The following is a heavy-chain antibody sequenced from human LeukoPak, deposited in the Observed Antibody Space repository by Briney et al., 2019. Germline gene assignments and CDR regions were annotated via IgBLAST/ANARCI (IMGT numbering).Heavy chain of an antibody. CDR1: GFTFNNYG. V-gene: IGHV3-33*01. CDR3: ERGGYYDSGGYFDWFDP. D-gene: IGHD3-22*01. Sequence: GEALTLSCAASGFTFNNYGIHWVRQAPGKGLEWVAVIWYEGSNKYYADSLKGRFPISRDNSQNTLYLQMISLRAEDTAVYYCERGGYYDSGGYFDWFDPWGQGTLVTVSS. CDR2: IWYEGSNK. J-gene: IGHJ5*02.